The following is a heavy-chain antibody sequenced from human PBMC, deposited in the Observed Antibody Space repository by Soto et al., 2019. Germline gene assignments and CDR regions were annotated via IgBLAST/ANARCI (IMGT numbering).Heavy chain of an antibody. CDR1: GFSLSNARMG. Sequence: QVTLKESGPVLVKPTETLTLTCTVSGFSLSNARMGVSWIRQPPGKALEWLAHIFSNDEKSYSTSLKSRLTISKXXSXRXXVLTMTNLDPVDTATYYCARIVAMGELLLGPYFDYWGQGTLVTVSS. CDR2: IFSNDEK. D-gene: IGHD3-10*01. J-gene: IGHJ4*02. CDR3: ARIVAMGELLLGPYFDY. V-gene: IGHV2-26*01.